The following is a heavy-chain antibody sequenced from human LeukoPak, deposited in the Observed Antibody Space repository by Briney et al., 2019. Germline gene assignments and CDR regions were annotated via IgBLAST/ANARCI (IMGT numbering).Heavy chain of an antibody. CDR3: ARDGPSSHLQ. V-gene: IGHV4-59*01. CDR2: IYYSGST. J-gene: IGHJ4*02. CDR1: GGSMTNYY. Sequence: MSSETLSLTCTVSGGSMTNYYWNWIRQPPGKGLEWVGYIYYSGSTNYNPSLKSRVTISIDTSKSQFSLKLTSVTAADTAVYYCARDGPSSHLQWGQGTLVTVSS. D-gene: IGHD2-2*01.